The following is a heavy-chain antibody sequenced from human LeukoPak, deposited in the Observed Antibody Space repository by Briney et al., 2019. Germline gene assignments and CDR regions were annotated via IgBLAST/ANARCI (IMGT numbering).Heavy chain of an antibody. V-gene: IGHV4-59*01. Sequence: SETLSLTCTVSGGSISSYYWSWIRQPPGKGLEWIGYISYSGSPNYNPSLKSRVTISVETSKNQFSLKLTSVTAADTAVYYCARAVGGDGSGSLWGPGTLVTVSS. CDR2: ISYSGSP. CDR1: GGSISSYY. J-gene: IGHJ4*02. CDR3: ARAVGGDGSGSL. D-gene: IGHD3-10*01.